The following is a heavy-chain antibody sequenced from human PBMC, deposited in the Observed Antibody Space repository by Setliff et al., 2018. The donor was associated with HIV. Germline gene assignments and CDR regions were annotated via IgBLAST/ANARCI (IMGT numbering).Heavy chain of an antibody. CDR1: GGSISDSRYY. D-gene: IGHD7-27*01. V-gene: IGHV4-39*01. CDR3: ARQGRPGDFDS. CDR2: IYYSGST. Sequence: PSETLSLTCTVSGGSISDSRYYWGWIRQPPGKGLEWIGNIYYSGSTYYNPSLKSRVTISGDTSKKQFSLKLRAVTAADSAVYYCARQGRPGDFDSWGQGTLVTVSS. J-gene: IGHJ4*02.